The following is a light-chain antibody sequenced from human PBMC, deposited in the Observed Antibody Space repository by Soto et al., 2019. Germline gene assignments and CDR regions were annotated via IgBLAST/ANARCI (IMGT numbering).Light chain of an antibody. CDR3: QQRRNWPPT. CDR2: EAS. CDR1: QSVSSSY. Sequence: EIVLTQSPGTLSFSPGERATLSCRASQSVSSSYLAWYQQRPGQAPRLLMYEASNRATGVPARFSGSGSGTDFTLTISSLEPEDFAIYYCQQRRNWPPTFGQGTKVDIK. J-gene: IGKJ1*01. V-gene: IGKV3-11*01.